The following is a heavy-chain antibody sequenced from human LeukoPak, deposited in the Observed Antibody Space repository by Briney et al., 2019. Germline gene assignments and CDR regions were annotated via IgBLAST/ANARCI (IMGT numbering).Heavy chain of an antibody. CDR3: ARESWEYCSSTSCYRHWFDP. V-gene: IGHV1-69*05. Sequence: GASVKVSCKASGGTFSSYAISWVRQAPGQGLEWMGGIIPIFGTANYAQKFQGRVTITTDESTSTAYMELSSLRSEDTAVYYCARESWEYCSSTSCYRHWFDPWGQGTLVTVS. D-gene: IGHD2-2*01. CDR1: GGTFSSYA. CDR2: IIPIFGTA. J-gene: IGHJ5*02.